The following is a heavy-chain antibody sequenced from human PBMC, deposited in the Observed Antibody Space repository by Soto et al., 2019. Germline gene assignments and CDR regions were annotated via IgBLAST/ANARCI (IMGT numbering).Heavy chain of an antibody. V-gene: IGHV4-59*01. J-gene: IGHJ4*02. D-gene: IGHD3-16*01. CDR3: GRGDLGFDY. CDR1: GGSISSYY. CDR2: IYYSGST. Sequence: QVQLQESGPGLVKPSETLSLTCTVSGGSISSYYWSWIRQPPGKGLEWIGYIYYSGSTNYNPSLKXRXTIXLATSTNQFSLKLSSVTAADTAVYYCGRGDLGFDYWGQGTLVTVSS.